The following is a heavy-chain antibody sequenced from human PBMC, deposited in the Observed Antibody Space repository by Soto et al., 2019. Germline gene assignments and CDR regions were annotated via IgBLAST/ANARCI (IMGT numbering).Heavy chain of an antibody. CDR2: IRSKAYAGTT. J-gene: IGHJ6*02. CDR3: TSNYNNYEYYGMDV. CDR1: GFSFSDYA. V-gene: IGHV3-49*04. Sequence: PGGSLRLSCTTSGFSFSDYAMSWVRQAPGKGLEWVGFIRSKAYAGTTEYAASVKGRFTTSRDDSKSIAYLQMDGLKIEDTGVYYCTSNYNNYEYYGMDVWGQGTTVTVSS. D-gene: IGHD4-4*01.